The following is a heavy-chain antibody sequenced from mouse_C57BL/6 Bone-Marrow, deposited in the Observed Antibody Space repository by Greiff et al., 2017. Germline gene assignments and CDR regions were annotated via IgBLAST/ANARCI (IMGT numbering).Heavy chain of an antibody. CDR3: ARGGNYGSSYWYFDV. CDR1: GYTFTSYG. CDR2: IYIGNGYT. J-gene: IGHJ1*03. Sequence: EVQLQQSGAELVRPGSSVKMSCKTSGYTFTSYGINWVKQRPGQGLEWIGYIYIGNGYTEYTEKFKGKATLTSDTSSSTAYMPLSSLTSEDSAIYVCARGGNYGSSYWYFDVWGTGTTVTVSS. D-gene: IGHD1-1*01. V-gene: IGHV1-58*01.